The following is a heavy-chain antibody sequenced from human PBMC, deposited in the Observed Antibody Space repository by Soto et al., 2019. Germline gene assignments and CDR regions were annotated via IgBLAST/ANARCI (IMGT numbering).Heavy chain of an antibody. J-gene: IGHJ4*01. V-gene: IGHV1-3*01. CDR2: INGGSGDT. Sequence: ASVKVSCKASGYSFTNYFIHWVRQAPGEGLEWVGWINGGSGDTQYSQKFQGRVTITRDTSANTVYMDLSSLKSEDTAVYYCTREDYWG. CDR1: GYSFTNYF. CDR3: TREDY.